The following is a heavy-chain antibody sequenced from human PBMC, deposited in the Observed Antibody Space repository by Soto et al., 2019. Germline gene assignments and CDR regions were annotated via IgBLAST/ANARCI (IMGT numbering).Heavy chain of an antibody. CDR3: ARDLWGYCGADCYPLDV. CDR2: MYNTGST. CDR1: GRSIGSYD. J-gene: IGHJ6*02. Sequence: PSETLSLTCTVSGRSIGSYDWSWIRQPPGKGLEWIGYMYNTGSTIYNPSLQSRVTISVHTSKNQFSLKLNSVTAADTAVYYCARDLWGYCGADCYPLDVWGQGTTVTVS. D-gene: IGHD2-21*02. V-gene: IGHV4-59*01.